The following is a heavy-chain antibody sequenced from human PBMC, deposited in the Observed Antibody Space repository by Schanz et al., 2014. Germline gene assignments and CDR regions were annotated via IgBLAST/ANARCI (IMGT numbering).Heavy chain of an antibody. D-gene: IGHD6-25*01. CDR2: VRNKNNRYTT. Sequence: EVQLVESGGGLVQPGGSLRLSCAASGFTFSDHYMHWVRQAPGKGLEWVGRVRNKNNRYTTEYAASVKGRFTISRDDSKTPQYLQMNSPKTENTAMYDCARRASCRRSGCAFDSWGQGTLVTVSS. CDR1: GFTFSDHY. V-gene: IGHV3-72*01. CDR3: ARRASCRRSGCAFDS. J-gene: IGHJ4*02.